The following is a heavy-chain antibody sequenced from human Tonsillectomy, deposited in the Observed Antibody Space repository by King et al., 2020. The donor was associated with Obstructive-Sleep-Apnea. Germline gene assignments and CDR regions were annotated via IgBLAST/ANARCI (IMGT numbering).Heavy chain of an antibody. CDR2: IKNKDNKYTT. D-gene: IGHD1-26*01. CDR1: GFIFSDHY. CDR3: ARDLGSPTVGAR. V-gene: IGHV3-72*01. J-gene: IGHJ4*02. Sequence: DVQLVESGGGLVQPGESLRLSCAASGFIFSDHYMDWVRQAPGKGLEWVGRIKNKDNKYTTEYVASVQGRFTIARDDSKSSLYLQMSGLKTEDTAVYYCARDLGSPTVGARWGQGTLVTVSS.